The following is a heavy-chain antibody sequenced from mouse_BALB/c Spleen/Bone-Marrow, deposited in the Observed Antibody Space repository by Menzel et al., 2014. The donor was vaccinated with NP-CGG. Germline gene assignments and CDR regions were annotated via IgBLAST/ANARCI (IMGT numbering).Heavy chain of an antibody. V-gene: IGHV1S132*01. D-gene: IGHD2-4*01. CDR2: IFPGTDTS. J-gene: IGHJ3*01. CDR3: SRNYDYDEGAWFTY. Sequence: QVQLQQPGAEVVKPGASVKLSCKTSGYTFTNYWIQWVKQRPGQGLGWIGEIFPGTDTSYYNEKFKDKATLTVDTPSSTAYIQLSNLTSEDSAVYFCSRNYDYDEGAWFTYWGQGTLVTVSA. CDR1: GYTFTNYW.